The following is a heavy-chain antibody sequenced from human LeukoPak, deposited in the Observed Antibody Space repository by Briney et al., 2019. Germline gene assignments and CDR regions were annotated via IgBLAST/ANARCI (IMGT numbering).Heavy chain of an antibody. D-gene: IGHD1-26*01. CDR3: ARDEGGSHH. Sequence: ASVKVSCKASGYTFSSYGFSWVRQAPGQGLEWMGWVSGDNGKTNYAQNFQGRLTMTTDTSTSTVYMELRSLRSEDTAVYYCARDEGGSHHWGQGTLVTVSS. J-gene: IGHJ5*02. V-gene: IGHV1-18*01. CDR1: GYTFSSYG. CDR2: VSGDNGKT.